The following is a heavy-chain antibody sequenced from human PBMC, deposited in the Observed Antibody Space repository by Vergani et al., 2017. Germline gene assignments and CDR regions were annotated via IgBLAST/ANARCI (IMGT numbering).Heavy chain of an antibody. V-gene: IGHV4-61*02. Sequence: QVQLQESGPGLVKPSQTLSLTCTVSGGSFSTGCQSWTWLRQSAGKGLEWIGRIYTSGATNYNPSLRSRAIMSVDESKKQFSLKLTSVTAADTAVYYCARDGGEYDKDALDVWGQGTKVTVTS. D-gene: IGHD2-21*01. CDR1: GGSFSTGCQS. J-gene: IGHJ3*01. CDR2: IYTSGAT. CDR3: ARDGGEYDKDALDV.